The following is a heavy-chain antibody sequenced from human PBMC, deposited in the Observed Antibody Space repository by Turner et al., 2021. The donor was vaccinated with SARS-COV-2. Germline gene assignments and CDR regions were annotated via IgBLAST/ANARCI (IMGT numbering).Heavy chain of an antibody. D-gene: IGHD1-26*01. CDR1: GFTFSSYA. J-gene: IGHJ4*02. CDR3: ARSSAGAIDY. Sequence: EVQLVESGGGLVQPGGSLRLSCAASGFTFSSYAMHWVRQAPGKGLVWVGRINGDGTSTSYADSEKGRFTISRDKAKNTLYVQMSSLRAEDTAVYYCARSSAGAIDYWGQGTLVTVTS. CDR2: INGDGTST. V-gene: IGHV3-74*01.